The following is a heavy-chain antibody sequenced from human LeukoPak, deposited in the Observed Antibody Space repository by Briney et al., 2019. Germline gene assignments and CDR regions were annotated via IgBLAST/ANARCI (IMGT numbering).Heavy chain of an antibody. Sequence: ASVTVSCKASGYTFTVYYMHWVRQAPGQGLEWMGWINPNSGGTNYAQKFQGRVTMTRDTSISTAYMELSRLRSDDTAVYYCATRESMVRGANDAFDIWGQGTMVTVSS. V-gene: IGHV1-2*02. CDR2: INPNSGGT. CDR1: GYTFTVYY. D-gene: IGHD3-10*01. CDR3: ATRESMVRGANDAFDI. J-gene: IGHJ3*02.